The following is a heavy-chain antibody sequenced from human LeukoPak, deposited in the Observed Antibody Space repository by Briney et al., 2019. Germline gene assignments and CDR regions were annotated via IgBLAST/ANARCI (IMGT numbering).Heavy chain of an antibody. D-gene: IGHD2-15*01. CDR3: ARAGTSHLLYYFDY. Sequence: GGSLRLSCAASGFTFSSYWMSWVRQAPGKGLEWVANIKGDGGEKYYVDSVKGRFTISRDNAKNSLYLQMNSLRAEDTAVYYCARAGTSHLLYYFDYWGQGTLVTVSS. J-gene: IGHJ4*02. V-gene: IGHV3-7*01. CDR2: IKGDGGEK. CDR1: GFTFSSYW.